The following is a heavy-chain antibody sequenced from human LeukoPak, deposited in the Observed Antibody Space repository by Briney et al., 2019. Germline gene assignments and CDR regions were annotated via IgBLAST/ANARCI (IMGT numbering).Heavy chain of an antibody. J-gene: IGHJ4*02. CDR3: AREPYYYDSSGYHYYFDY. CDR1: GFTFSSYA. D-gene: IGHD3-22*01. CDR2: ISYDGSNK. Sequence: GGSLRLSCAASGFTFSSYAMHWVRQAPGKGLEWVAVISYDGSNKYYANSVKGRFTISRDNSKNTLYLQMNSLRAEDTAVYYCAREPYYYDSSGYHYYFDYWGQGTLVTVSS. V-gene: IGHV3-30-3*01.